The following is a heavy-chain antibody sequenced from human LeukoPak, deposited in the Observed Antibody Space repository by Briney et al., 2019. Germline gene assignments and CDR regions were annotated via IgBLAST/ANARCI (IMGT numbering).Heavy chain of an antibody. CDR1: GYTFTGYY. J-gene: IGHJ5*01. Sequence: ASVKVSCKASGYTFTGYYMHWVRQAPGQGLEWMGWINPNSGGTNYAQKFQGRVTMTRDTSISTAYMELRSLRSDDTAVYYCARDFWNFDDSRGYYRDFDSWGQGTLVTVSS. CDR2: INPNSGGT. V-gene: IGHV1-2*02. CDR3: ARDFWNFDDSRGYYRDFDS. D-gene: IGHD3-22*01.